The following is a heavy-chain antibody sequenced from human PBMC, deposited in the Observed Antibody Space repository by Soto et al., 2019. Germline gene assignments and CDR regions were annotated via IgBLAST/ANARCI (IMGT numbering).Heavy chain of an antibody. J-gene: IGHJ4*02. V-gene: IGHV3-21*06. CDR1: GFTFTRYS. CDR2: ISSTTNYI. Sequence: GGSLRLSCAASGFTFTRYSMNWVRQAPGKGLEWASSISSTTNYIYYGDSMKGRFTISRDNAKNSLYLEMNSLRAEDTAVYYCARESEDLTSNFDYWGQGTMVTVSS. CDR3: ARESEDLTSNFDY.